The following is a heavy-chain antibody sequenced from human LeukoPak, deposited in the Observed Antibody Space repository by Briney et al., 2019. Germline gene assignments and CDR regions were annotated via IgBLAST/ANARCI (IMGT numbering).Heavy chain of an antibody. CDR1: GYTYTSYG. V-gene: IGHV1-18*01. CDR3: GGGKRRFAP. CDR2: ISSYNGST. D-gene: IGHD3-16*01. J-gene: IGHJ5*02. Sequence: AAVKVFWKGSGYTYTSYGVRWGRQAPGQGHDGMGWISSYNGSTKYAQKLHGRVTITTDTSTSTAYMELRSQRSDDTAVYYCGGGKRRFAPWGQGTLVTVSS.